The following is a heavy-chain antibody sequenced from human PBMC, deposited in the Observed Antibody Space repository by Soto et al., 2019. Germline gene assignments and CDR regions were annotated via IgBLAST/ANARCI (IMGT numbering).Heavy chain of an antibody. J-gene: IGHJ4*02. Sequence: QVQPVESGGGVVQPGRSLRLSCAASGFAFSTYAMHWVRQAPGKGLEWVAVMSYDGSNKYYADSVKGRFTISRDNSKNTLYLQMNSLRTEDTAVYYCAKDPGYGDYEDYFDYWGQGTLVTVSS. CDR3: AKDPGYGDYEDYFDY. V-gene: IGHV3-30*18. CDR2: MSYDGSNK. CDR1: GFAFSTYA. D-gene: IGHD4-17*01.